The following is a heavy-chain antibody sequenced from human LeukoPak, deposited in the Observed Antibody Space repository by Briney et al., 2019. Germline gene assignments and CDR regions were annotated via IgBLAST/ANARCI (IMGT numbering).Heavy chain of an antibody. J-gene: IGHJ4*02. V-gene: IGHV3-23*01. D-gene: IGHD4-23*01. CDR3: AKDRSLNGGNSNGYFDY. Sequence: GGSLRLSCAASGFTFSSDAMNWVRQRPGKGLEWVSVISGSGDKTYYADSVKGRFTISRDDSKNTLYLQMNSLRAEDTAVYFCAKDRSLNGGNSNGYFDYWGQGTLVTVSS. CDR1: GFTFSSDA. CDR2: ISGSGDKT.